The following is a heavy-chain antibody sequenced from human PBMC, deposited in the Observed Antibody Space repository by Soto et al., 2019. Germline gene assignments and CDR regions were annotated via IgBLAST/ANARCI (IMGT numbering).Heavy chain of an antibody. CDR2: INHSGST. J-gene: IGHJ1*01. Sequence: ALEIRSLAGGVCGGSFSGYYWSWIRQPPGKGLQWTGEINHSGSTNYKPALKSRVTISVDTSKNQFSLKLSSVTAADTAVYYCARGLVWGQGTLVTVSS. CDR1: GGSFSGYY. D-gene: IGHD2-2*01. V-gene: IGHV4-34*01. CDR3: ARGLV.